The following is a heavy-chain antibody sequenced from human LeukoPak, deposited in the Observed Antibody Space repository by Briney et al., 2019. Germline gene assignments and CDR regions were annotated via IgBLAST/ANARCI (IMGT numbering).Heavy chain of an antibody. CDR2: ISYDGSNK. Sequence: GGSLRLSCAASGFTFSNYGMHWVRQAPGKGLEWVAVISYDGSNKYYADSVKGRFTISRDNSKNTLYLQMNSLRAEDTAVYHCAKVVDSSGYSHFDYWGQGTLVTVSS. J-gene: IGHJ4*02. CDR3: AKVVDSSGYSHFDY. D-gene: IGHD3-22*01. CDR1: GFTFSNYG. V-gene: IGHV3-30*18.